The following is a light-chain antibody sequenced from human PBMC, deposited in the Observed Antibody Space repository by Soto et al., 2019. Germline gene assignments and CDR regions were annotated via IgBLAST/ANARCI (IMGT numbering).Light chain of an antibody. CDR1: QSVRDRY. J-gene: IGKJ1*01. Sequence: ETVLTQSPGTLSLSPGERATLSCRASQSVRDRYLAWYQQKPGQAPSLLIYDTSTRATGVPDRFSGSGSGTDFALTISRVEPEDYAIYFCQKYGSAPGTFGQGTKVEI. V-gene: IGKV3-20*01. CDR2: DTS. CDR3: QKYGSAPGT.